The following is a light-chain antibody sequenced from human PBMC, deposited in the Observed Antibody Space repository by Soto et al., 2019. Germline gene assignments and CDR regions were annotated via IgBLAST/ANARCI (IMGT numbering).Light chain of an antibody. V-gene: IGKV3-15*01. J-gene: IGKJ1*01. Sequence: IVMTQSPASLSVSRGDRAALSCRASQSVSSNLAWYQQKPGQAPRLLIYGASTRATDVPARFSGSGSGTEFTLTISSLQSEDFAVYYCQQYNNWPETFGQGTKVDI. CDR1: QSVSSN. CDR2: GAS. CDR3: QQYNNWPET.